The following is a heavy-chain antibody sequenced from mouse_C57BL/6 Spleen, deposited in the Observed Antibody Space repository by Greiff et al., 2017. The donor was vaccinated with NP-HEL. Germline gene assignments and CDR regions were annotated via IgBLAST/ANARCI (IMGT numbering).Heavy chain of an antibody. CDR3: ARREYDGSSLYWYFDV. J-gene: IGHJ1*03. V-gene: IGHV14-3*01. Sequence: EVKLMESVAELVRPGASVKLSCTASGFNIKNTYMHWVKQRPEQGLEWIGRIDPANGNTKYAPKFQGKATITADTSSNTAYLQLSSLTSEDTAIYYCARREYDGSSLYWYFDVWGTGTTVTVSS. CDR1: GFNIKNTY. CDR2: IDPANGNT. D-gene: IGHD1-1*01.